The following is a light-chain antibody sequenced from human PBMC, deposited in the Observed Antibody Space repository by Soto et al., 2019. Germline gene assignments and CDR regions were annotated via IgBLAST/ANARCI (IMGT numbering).Light chain of an antibody. CDR3: SSYTSSTTLDVV. CDR2: EVT. Sequence: QSALTQPASVSGSPGQSITISCTGTSSDVGGHNYVSWYQQHPGTAPKLMIYEVTNRPSGVSNRFSGSKSGNTASLTISGLQAEGEADYYCSSYTSSTTLDVVFGGGTKVTVL. V-gene: IGLV2-14*01. J-gene: IGLJ2*01. CDR1: SSDVGGHNY.